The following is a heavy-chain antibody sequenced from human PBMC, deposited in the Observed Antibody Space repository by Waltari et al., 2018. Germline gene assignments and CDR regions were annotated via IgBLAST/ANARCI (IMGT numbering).Heavy chain of an antibody. D-gene: IGHD3-10*01. Sequence: QVQILQSGAGLLKPSETLSLTCAVYGASFNITYWSWIRQSPGKGLAWIAEINRGGNANYNPSLRSRVTISVDTSKNQVSLNLSSVTAADTAVYYCARWVYYGSEDDLFVWPSQSGYGMDVWGQGTTVTVSS. V-gene: IGHV4-34*01. CDR2: INRGGNA. J-gene: IGHJ6*02. CDR3: ARWVYYGSEDDLFVWPSQSGYGMDV. CDR1: GASFNITY.